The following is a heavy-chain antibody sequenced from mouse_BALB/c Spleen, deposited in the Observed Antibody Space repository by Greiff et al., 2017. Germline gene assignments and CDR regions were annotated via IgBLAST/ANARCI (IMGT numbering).Heavy chain of an antibody. CDR2: ISSGGGST. D-gene: IGHD1-1*01. J-gene: IGHJ2*01. V-gene: IGHV5-12-1*01. CDR1: GFAFSSYD. CDR3: ASYGSYLDY. Sequence: DVKLVESGGGLVKPGGSLKLSCAASGFAFSSYDMSWVRQTPEKRLEWVAYISSGGGSTYYPDTVKGRFTISRDNAKNTLYLQMSSLKSEDTAMYYCASYGSYLDYGGQGTTRTVSS.